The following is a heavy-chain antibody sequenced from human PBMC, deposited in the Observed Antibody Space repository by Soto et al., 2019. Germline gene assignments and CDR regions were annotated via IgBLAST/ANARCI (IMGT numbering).Heavy chain of an antibody. CDR2: IKSKTDGGTT. J-gene: IGHJ4*02. Sequence: EVQLVESGGGLVKPGGSLRLSCAASGFTFSNVWMNWVRQAPGKGLEWVGRIKSKTDGGTTDYAAPVKGRFTISRDDSENTLYLQMNSLKTEDTAVYYCTPLALKYTSGWYEFADWGQGNVVTVPS. V-gene: IGHV3-15*07. CDR1: GFTFSNVW. D-gene: IGHD6-19*01. CDR3: TPLALKYTSGWYEFAD.